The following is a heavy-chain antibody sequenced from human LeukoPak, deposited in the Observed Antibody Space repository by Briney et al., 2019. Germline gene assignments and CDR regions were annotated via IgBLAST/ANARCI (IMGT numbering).Heavy chain of an antibody. V-gene: IGHV1-69*05. D-gene: IGHD3-22*01. J-gene: IGHJ4*02. CDR3: ARGPYDSSGYYYSFDH. CDR2: IIPIFGTA. CDR1: GGTFSSYA. Sequence: SVKVSCKASGGTFSSYAISWVRQAPGQGLEWMGGIIPIFGTANFAQKFQGRVTITTDESTSTAYMELSSLRSEDTAVYYCARGPYDSSGYYYSFDHWGQGTLVTVSS.